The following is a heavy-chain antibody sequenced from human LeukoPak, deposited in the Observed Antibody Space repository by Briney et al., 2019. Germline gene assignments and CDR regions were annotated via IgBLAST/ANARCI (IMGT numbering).Heavy chain of an antibody. V-gene: IGHV4-59*12. J-gene: IGHJ4*02. CDR1: GGSISSYY. CDR2: IHYSGST. CDR3: ARASHWNQLHYFDY. D-gene: IGHD1-1*01. Sequence: SETLSLTCTVSGGSISSYYWSWIRQPPGKGLEWIGYIHYSGSTNYKSSLKSRVTISVDTSKNQFSLKLSSVTAADTAVYYCARASHWNQLHYFDYWGQGTLVTVSS.